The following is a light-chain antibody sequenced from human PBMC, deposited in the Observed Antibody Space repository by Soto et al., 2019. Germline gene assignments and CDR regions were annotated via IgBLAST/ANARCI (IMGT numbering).Light chain of an antibody. Sequence: VLMTQSPSSLSASVEDRVIITCRSSQSISNHLNWYQQKPGKAPKLLIFAASSLQSGVPSRFSGSRSGPDFTLTISSPQPEDFATSYCQQSATNTPPVGQGTKEDIX. CDR2: AAS. CDR1: QSISNH. V-gene: IGKV1-39*01. J-gene: IGKJ1*01. CDR3: QQSATNTPP.